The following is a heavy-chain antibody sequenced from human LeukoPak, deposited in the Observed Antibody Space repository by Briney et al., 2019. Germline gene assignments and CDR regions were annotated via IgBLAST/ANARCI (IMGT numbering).Heavy chain of an antibody. CDR1: GYTFTSYD. CDR3: ARGPIVATYFDY. J-gene: IGHJ4*02. V-gene: IGHV1-8*03. CDR2: MNPNSGNT. D-gene: IGHD5-12*01. Sequence: ASVKVSCKASGYTFTSYDINWVRQATGQGLEWMGWMNPNSGNTGYAQKFQGRVTITRNTSISTAYMELSSLRSEDTAVYYCARGPIVATYFDYWGQGTLVTVSS.